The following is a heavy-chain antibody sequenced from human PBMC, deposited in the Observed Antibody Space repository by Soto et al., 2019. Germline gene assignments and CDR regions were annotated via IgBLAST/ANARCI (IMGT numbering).Heavy chain of an antibody. CDR1: GFTFSSYG. CDR3: AKESWVVAATFDP. Sequence: GGSLRLSCAASGFTFSSYGMHWVRQAPGKGLEWVAVISYDGSNKYYADSVKGRFTISRDNSKNTLYLQMNSLRAEDTAVYYCAKESWVVAATFDPWGQGTLVTVSS. V-gene: IGHV3-30*18. CDR2: ISYDGSNK. J-gene: IGHJ5*02. D-gene: IGHD2-15*01.